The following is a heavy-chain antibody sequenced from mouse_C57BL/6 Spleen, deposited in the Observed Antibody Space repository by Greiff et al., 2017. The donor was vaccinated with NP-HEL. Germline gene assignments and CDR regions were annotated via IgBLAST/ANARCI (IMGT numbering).Heavy chain of an antibody. CDR1: GYAFSSSW. V-gene: IGHV1-82*01. CDR2: IYPGDGDT. Sequence: QVQLQQSGPELVKPGASVKISCKASGYAFSSSWMNWVKQRPGKGLEWIGRIYPGDGDTNYNGKLKGKATLTADKSSSTAYMQLSSLTSEDSAVYFCARSPFYDGYPPYAMDYWGQGTSVTVSS. D-gene: IGHD2-3*01. CDR3: ARSPFYDGYPPYAMDY. J-gene: IGHJ4*01.